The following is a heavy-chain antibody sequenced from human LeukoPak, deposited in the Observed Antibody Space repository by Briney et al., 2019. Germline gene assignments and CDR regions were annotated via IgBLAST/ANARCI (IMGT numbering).Heavy chain of an antibody. CDR1: GGSISSYY. Sequence: PSETLSLTCTVSGGSISSYYWSWIQQPAGKGLEWIGRIYTSGSTNYNPSLKSRVTMSVDTSKNQFSLKLSSVTAVDTAVYYCARDTKAHYYDSSGYRTWYFDYWGQGTLVTVSS. V-gene: IGHV4-4*07. J-gene: IGHJ4*02. D-gene: IGHD3-22*01. CDR2: IYTSGST. CDR3: ARDTKAHYYDSSGYRTWYFDY.